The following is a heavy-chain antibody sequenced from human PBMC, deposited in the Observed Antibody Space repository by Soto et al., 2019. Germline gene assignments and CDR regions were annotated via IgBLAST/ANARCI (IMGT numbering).Heavy chain of an antibody. Sequence: GGSLRLSCAASGFTFSSYAMSWVRQAPGKGLEWVSAISGSGGSTYYADSVKGRFTISRDNSKNTLYLQMNSLRAEDTAVYYCAKDPDKIAVAVNWFDPWGQGTLVTVSS. D-gene: IGHD6-19*01. CDR3: AKDPDKIAVAVNWFDP. V-gene: IGHV3-23*01. J-gene: IGHJ5*02. CDR2: ISGSGGST. CDR1: GFTFSSYA.